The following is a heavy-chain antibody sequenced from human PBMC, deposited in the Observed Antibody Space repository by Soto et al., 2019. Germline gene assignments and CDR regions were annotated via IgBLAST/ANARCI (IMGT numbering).Heavy chain of an antibody. CDR2: ISAYNGNT. Sequence: QVQLVQSGAEVKKPGASVKVSCKASGYTFTSYGISWVRQAPGQGPEWMGWISAYNGNTNYAQKHQRRVTMTTDTSTSTAYMELRSLRSDDTAVYYCAREKVAPTYSYYMDVWGQGTTVTVSS. CDR1: GYTFTSYG. J-gene: IGHJ6*02. D-gene: IGHD1-26*01. V-gene: IGHV1-18*01. CDR3: AREKVAPTYSYYMDV.